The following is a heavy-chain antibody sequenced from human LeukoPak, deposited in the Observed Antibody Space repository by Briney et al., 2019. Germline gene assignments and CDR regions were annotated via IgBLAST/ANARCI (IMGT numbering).Heavy chain of an antibody. V-gene: IGHV4-59*11. J-gene: IGHJ6*03. CDR3: ARGQLWVGYYYYMDV. Sequence: PSETLSLTCTVSGGSMSSHYWSWIRQPPGKGLEWIGYFYYSGSTNYNPSLKSRVTISVDTSKNQFSLKVSSVTAADTAVYYCARGQLWVGYYYYMDVWGKGTTVTVSS. D-gene: IGHD5-18*01. CDR1: GGSMSSHY. CDR2: FYYSGST.